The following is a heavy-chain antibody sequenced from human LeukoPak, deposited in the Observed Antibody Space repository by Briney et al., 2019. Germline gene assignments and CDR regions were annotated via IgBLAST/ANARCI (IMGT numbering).Heavy chain of an antibody. D-gene: IGHD2-2*01. V-gene: IGHV3-7*01. Sequence: GGSLRLSCAASGFTFSSYWMSWVRQAPGKGLEWVANIKQDGSEKYFVDSVKGRFTISRDNAKNSLYLQMNSLRAEDTAVYYCARGRYCSSTSCHYFDYWGQGTLVTVSS. CDR3: ARGRYCSSTSCHYFDY. CDR1: GFTFSSYW. J-gene: IGHJ4*02. CDR2: IKQDGSEK.